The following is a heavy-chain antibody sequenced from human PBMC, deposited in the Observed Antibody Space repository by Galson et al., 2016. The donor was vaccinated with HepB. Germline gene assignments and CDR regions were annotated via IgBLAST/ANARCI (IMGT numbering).Heavy chain of an antibody. CDR1: GGSISSYY. V-gene: IGHV4-59*01. D-gene: IGHD5-12*01. J-gene: IGHJ4*02. Sequence: TCTVSGGSISSYYWSWIRQPPGKGLEWIGSIYYSGSTDYNPSLKSRVTISLDTSKKQFSLKLSSVTAADTAMYYCARDHGGYAFDYWGQGTLVTVSS. CDR2: IYYSGST. CDR3: ARDHGGYAFDY.